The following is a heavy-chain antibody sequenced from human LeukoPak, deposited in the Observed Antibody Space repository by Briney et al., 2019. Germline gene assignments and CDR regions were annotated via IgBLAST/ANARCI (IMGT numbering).Heavy chain of an antibody. D-gene: IGHD5-12*01. J-gene: IGHJ6*04. V-gene: IGHV3-74*01. Sequence: GGSLRLSCAPSGFTFSTYWMHWVRQGPGKGLVWVSRTNPDGSSTSYAGSVKGRFTISRDNAKNTVYLQMNSLRAEDTAVYYCARDSADISVWGKGTTVTVSS. CDR3: ARDSADISV. CDR2: TNPDGSST. CDR1: GFTFSTYW.